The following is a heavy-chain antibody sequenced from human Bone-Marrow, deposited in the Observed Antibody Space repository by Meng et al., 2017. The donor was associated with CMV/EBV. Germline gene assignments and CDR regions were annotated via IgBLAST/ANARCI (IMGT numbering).Heavy chain of an antibody. CDR1: GGTFSSFA. CDR3: AGAKGGTYYYGMHV. V-gene: IGHV1-69*05. J-gene: IGHJ6*02. CDR2: IIPIFGTA. Sequence: SVKVSCKASGGTFSSFAITWVRQAPGQGLEWMGGIIPIFGTANYAQKFQGRVTITTEEPTSTAYTELSSLRSEDTAVYYCAGAKGGTYYYGMHVWGQGTTVTVSS. D-gene: IGHD3-16*01.